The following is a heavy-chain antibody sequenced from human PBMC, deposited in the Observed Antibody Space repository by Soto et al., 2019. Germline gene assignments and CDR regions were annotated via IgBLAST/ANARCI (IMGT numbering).Heavy chain of an antibody. CDR2: IYSRGNI. CDR1: GGSISSDY. Sequence: QVQLQESGPRLVKPSETLSLNCTVSGGSISSDYWSWIRQPPGKELEWIGYIYSRGNINYNPSLTIGVTIAINASKTQFSLEVTSVTAAATAVYYWARVRPIDGDNSGHSDFDIWCQGTMVTVSS. D-gene: IGHD3-10*01. J-gene: IGHJ3*02. CDR3: ARVRPIDGDNSGHSDFDI. V-gene: IGHV4-59*01.